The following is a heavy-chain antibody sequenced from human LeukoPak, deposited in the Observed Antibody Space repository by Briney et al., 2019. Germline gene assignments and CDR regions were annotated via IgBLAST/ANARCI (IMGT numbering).Heavy chain of an antibody. CDR1: GYTLTSYY. Sequence: ASVTVSCKASGYTLTSYYMHWVRQAPGQGLEWMGIINPSGGSTSYAQKFQGRVTMTRDTSTSTVYMELSSLRSEDTAVYYCARDSYYYDSSGYLNYFDYWSQGTLVTVSS. D-gene: IGHD3-22*01. CDR3: ARDSYYYDSSGYLNYFDY. J-gene: IGHJ4*02. V-gene: IGHV1-46*01. CDR2: INPSGGST.